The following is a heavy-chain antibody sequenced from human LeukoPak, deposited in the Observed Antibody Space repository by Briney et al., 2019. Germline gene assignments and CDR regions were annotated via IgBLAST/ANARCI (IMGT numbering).Heavy chain of an antibody. J-gene: IGHJ5*02. Sequence: SETLSLTCTVSGGSISSYYWSWIRQPAGKGLEWIGRIYISGSTNYNPSLKSRVTISVDTSKNQFSLKLNSVSAADTAVYYCARLTIPLRFDPWGQGTLVTVSS. V-gene: IGHV4-4*07. D-gene: IGHD2-2*02. CDR3: ARLTIPLRFDP. CDR2: IYISGST. CDR1: GGSISSYY.